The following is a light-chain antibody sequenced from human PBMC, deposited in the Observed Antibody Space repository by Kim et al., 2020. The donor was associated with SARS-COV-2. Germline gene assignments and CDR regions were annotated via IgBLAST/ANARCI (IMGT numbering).Light chain of an antibody. CDR1: DSNIGAGYD. Sequence: VTISCAGSDSNIGAGYDVHWYQQRPGTAPKLLISGHNNRPSGVPDRFSDSKSGTSASLAITGLQAEDEADYYCQSYDSSLSGSKVFGGGTKVTVL. CDR3: QSYDSSLSGSKV. CDR2: GHN. J-gene: IGLJ3*02. V-gene: IGLV1-40*01.